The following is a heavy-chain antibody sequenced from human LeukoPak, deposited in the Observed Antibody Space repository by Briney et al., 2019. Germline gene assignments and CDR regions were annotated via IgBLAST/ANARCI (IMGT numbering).Heavy chain of an antibody. Sequence: SVKVSCKASGGTFSSYAISWVRQAPGQGLEWMGRIIPILGIANYAQKFQGRVTITEDKSTSTAYMELSSLRSEDTAVYYCARVRDIVVVPAATNWFDPWGQGTLVTVSS. V-gene: IGHV1-69*04. CDR2: IIPILGIA. D-gene: IGHD2-2*01. CDR1: GGTFSSYA. J-gene: IGHJ5*02. CDR3: ARVRDIVVVPAATNWFDP.